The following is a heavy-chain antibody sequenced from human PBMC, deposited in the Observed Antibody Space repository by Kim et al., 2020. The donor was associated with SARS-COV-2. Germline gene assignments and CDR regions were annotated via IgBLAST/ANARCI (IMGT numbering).Heavy chain of an antibody. V-gene: IGHV3-33*01. CDR2: IWYDGSNK. CDR1: GFTFSSYG. CDR3: ARDRRGSSPTGAFDI. Sequence: GGSLRPSCAASGFTFSSYGMHWVRQAPGKGLEWVAVIWYDGSNKYYADSVKGRFTISRDNSKNTLYLQMNSLRAEDTAVYYCARDRRGSSPTGAFDIWGQGTMVTVSS. D-gene: IGHD6-13*01. J-gene: IGHJ3*02.